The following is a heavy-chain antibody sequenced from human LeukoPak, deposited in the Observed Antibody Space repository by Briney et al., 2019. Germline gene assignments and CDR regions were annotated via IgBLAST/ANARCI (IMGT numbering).Heavy chain of an antibody. Sequence: GSLRLSCAASGITVSDNYMSWVRQPPGKGLEWIGEINHSGSTNYNPSLKSRVTISVDTSKNQFSLKLSSVTAADTAVYYCARDSSGWYPYNWFDPWGQETLVTVSS. CDR1: GITVSDNY. D-gene: IGHD6-19*01. CDR3: ARDSSGWYPYNWFDP. J-gene: IGHJ5*02. CDR2: INHSGST. V-gene: IGHV4-34*01.